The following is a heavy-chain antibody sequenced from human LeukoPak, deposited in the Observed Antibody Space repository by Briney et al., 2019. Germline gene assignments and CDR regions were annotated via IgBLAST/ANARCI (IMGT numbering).Heavy chain of an antibody. V-gene: IGHV4-34*01. J-gene: IGHJ4*02. Sequence: PSETLSLTCAVYGGSFSGYYWSWIRQPPGKGLEWIGEINHSGSTNYNPSLKSRVTISVDTSKNQFSLKLSSVTAADTAVYYCARDPWGYSYGYADYWGQGTLVTVSS. CDR1: GGSFSGYY. CDR2: INHSGST. D-gene: IGHD5-18*01. CDR3: ARDPWGYSYGYADY.